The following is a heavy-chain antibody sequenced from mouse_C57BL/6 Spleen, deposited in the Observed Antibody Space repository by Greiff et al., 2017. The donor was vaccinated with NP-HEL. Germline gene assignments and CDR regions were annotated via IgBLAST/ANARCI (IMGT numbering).Heavy chain of an antibody. J-gene: IGHJ3*01. CDR2: VRSKSNNYAT. Sequence: GGGLVQPKGSLKLSCAASGFSFNTYAMNWVRQAPGKGLEWVARVRSKSNNYATYYADSVKDRFTISRDDSESMLYLQMNNLKTEDTAMYYCVSLNWFAYWGQGTLVTVSA. CDR3: VSLNWFAY. V-gene: IGHV10-1*01. CDR1: GFSFNTYA.